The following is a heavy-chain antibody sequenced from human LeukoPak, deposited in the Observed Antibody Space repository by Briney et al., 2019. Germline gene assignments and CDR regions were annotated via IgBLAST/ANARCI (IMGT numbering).Heavy chain of an antibody. J-gene: IGHJ5*02. V-gene: IGHV4-34*01. CDR1: GGSFSGYY. D-gene: IGHD6-13*01. CDR2: INHSGST. CDR3: ARRPYSSLNWFDP. Sequence: SETLSLTCAVYGGSFSGYYWSWFRQPPGKGLNWIGEINHSGSTNYNPSLKSRVTISVDTSKNQFSLKLSSVTAADTAVYYCARRPYSSLNWFDPWGQGTLVTVSS.